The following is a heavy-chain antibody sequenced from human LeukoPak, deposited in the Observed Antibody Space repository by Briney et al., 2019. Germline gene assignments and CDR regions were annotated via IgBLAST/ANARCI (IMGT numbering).Heavy chain of an antibody. CDR2: IKKKGDIGPT. V-gene: IGHV3-15*01. CDR3: TTNDALDI. CDR1: GFAFSNAW. Sequence: PGGSLRLSCAASGFAFSNAWMNWVRQAPGKGLEWVGHIKKKGDIGPTDYAAPVRGRFTISRDDSRNTVYLEMNSLKTEDTAVYYCTTNDALDIWGQGTMVTVSS. J-gene: IGHJ3*02.